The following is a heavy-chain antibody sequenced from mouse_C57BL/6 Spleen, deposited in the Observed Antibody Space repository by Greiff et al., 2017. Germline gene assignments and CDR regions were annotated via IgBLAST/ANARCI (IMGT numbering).Heavy chain of an antibody. J-gene: IGHJ2*01. D-gene: IGHD1-1*01. CDR1: GYTFTSYW. Sequence: QVQLQQSGAELVKPGASVKLSCKASGYTFTSYWMHWVKQRPGQGLEWIGMIHPNSGSTNYNEKFKSKATLTVDKSSSTAYMQLSSLTSEDSAVYYCAREGALLRFFDYWGQGTTLTVSS. CDR2: IHPNSGST. CDR3: AREGALLRFFDY. V-gene: IGHV1-64*01.